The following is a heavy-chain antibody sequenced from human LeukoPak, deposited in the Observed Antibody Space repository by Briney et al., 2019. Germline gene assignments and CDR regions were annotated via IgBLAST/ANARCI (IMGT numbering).Heavy chain of an antibody. CDR1: GGSFSDYY. CDR2: INHSGST. V-gene: IGHV4-34*01. Sequence: SETLSLTCAVYGGSFSDYYWSWIRQSPGKGLEWIGEINHSGSTNYNPSLKSRVTIPVGTSKNQFSLRLRSVTAADTTVYYCARGRGIRYTRRGTFDIWGQGTMVTVSS. D-gene: IGHD3-16*02. J-gene: IGHJ3*02. CDR3: ARGRGIRYTRRGTFDI.